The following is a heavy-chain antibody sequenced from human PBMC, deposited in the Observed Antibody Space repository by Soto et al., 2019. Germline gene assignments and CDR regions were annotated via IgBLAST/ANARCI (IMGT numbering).Heavy chain of an antibody. CDR3: AKGRAIEYYYDSSGRAACDI. CDR1: GFTFSSYG. Sequence: QVQLVESGGGVVQPGRSLRLSCAASGFTFSSYGMHWVRQAPGKGLVWVSGISYDGSNKYYPDSVKCRFTISRDKSKNGLYLQMNRLRAEDTAVYYCAKGRAIEYYYDSSGRAACDIWGQGSMVSVSS. J-gene: IGHJ3*02. D-gene: IGHD3-22*01. CDR2: ISYDGSNK. V-gene: IGHV3-30*18.